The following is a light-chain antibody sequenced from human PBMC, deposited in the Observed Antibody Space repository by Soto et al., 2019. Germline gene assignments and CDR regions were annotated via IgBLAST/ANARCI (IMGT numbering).Light chain of an antibody. CDR1: SSDVGGYNY. J-gene: IGLJ1*01. V-gene: IGLV2-8*01. Sequence: QSALTQPPSASGSPGQSVTISCTGTSSDVGGYNYVSWYQQHPGKAPKLMIYEVSKRPSGVPDRFSGSKSGNTASLTVSGLRAEDEADYYCSSYAGSNTNYVFGTGTKVTVL. CDR2: EVS. CDR3: SSYAGSNTNYV.